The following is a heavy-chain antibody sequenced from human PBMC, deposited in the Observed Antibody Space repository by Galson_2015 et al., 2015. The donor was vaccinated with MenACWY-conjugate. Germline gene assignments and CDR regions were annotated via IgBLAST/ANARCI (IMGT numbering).Heavy chain of an antibody. CDR1: GFTFSSYA. Sequence: SLRLSCAASGFTFSSYAMHWVRQAPGKGLEYVSAISSNGGSTYYADSVKGRFTISRDNSKNTLYLQMSSLRAEDTAVYYSVKDKLQWLVLYYFDYWGQGTLVTVSS. V-gene: IGHV3-64D*06. CDR3: VKDKLQWLVLYYFDY. J-gene: IGHJ4*02. D-gene: IGHD6-19*01. CDR2: ISSNGGST.